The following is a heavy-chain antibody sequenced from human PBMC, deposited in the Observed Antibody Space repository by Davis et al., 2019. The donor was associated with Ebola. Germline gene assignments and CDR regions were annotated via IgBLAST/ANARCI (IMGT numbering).Heavy chain of an antibody. D-gene: IGHD6-13*01. CDR1: GHTFSSYA. CDR3: ARDGKQQLVWGYFDY. V-gene: IGHV1-3*01. J-gene: IGHJ4*02. CDR2: INAGNGNT. Sequence: AASVKVSCKASGHTFSSYAMHWVRQAPGQRLEWMGWINAGNGNTKYSQKFQGRVTITRDTSASTAYMELSSLRSEDTAVYYCARDGKQQLVWGYFDYWGQGTLVTVSS.